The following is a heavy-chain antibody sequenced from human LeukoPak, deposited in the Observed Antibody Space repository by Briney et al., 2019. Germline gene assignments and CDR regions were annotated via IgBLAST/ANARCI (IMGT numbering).Heavy chain of an antibody. CDR2: IYSGGST. Sequence: GGSLRLSCAASGFTVSSNYMSWVRQAPGKGLEWVSVIYSGGSTYYADSVKGRFTISRDNSKNTLYLQMNSLRAEDTAVYYCARDLGSSGSDAFDIWGQGTVVTVSS. CDR3: ARDLGSSGSDAFDI. D-gene: IGHD3-22*01. J-gene: IGHJ3*02. V-gene: IGHV3-53*01. CDR1: GFTVSSNY.